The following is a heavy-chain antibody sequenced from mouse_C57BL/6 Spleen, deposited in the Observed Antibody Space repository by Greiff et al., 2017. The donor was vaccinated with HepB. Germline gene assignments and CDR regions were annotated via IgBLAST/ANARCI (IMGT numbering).Heavy chain of an antibody. Sequence: VQLQQPGTELVKPGASVKLSCKASGYTFTSYWMHWVKQRPGQGLEWIGNINPSNGGTNYNEKFKSKATLTVDKSSSTAYMQLSSLTSEDSAVYYCAKNKGLYPYYFDYWGQGTTLTVSS. CDR3: AKNKGLYPYYFDY. V-gene: IGHV1-53*01. J-gene: IGHJ2*01. CDR2: INPSNGGT. CDR1: GYTFTSYW. D-gene: IGHD6-2*01.